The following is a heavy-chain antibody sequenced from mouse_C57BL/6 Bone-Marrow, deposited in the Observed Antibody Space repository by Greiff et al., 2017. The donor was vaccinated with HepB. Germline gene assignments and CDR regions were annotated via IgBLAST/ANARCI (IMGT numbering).Heavy chain of an antibody. J-gene: IGHJ2*01. D-gene: IGHD1-1*01. CDR3: TRDRYYYGSSYPFDY. CDR1: GFTFSSYA. Sequence: EVKVVESGEGLVKPGGSLKLSCAASGFTFSSYAMSWVRQTPEKRLEWVAYISSGGDYIYYADTVKGRFTISRDNARNTLYLQMSSLKSEDTAMYYCTRDRYYYGSSYPFDYWGQGTTLTVSS. V-gene: IGHV5-9-1*02. CDR2: ISSGGDYI.